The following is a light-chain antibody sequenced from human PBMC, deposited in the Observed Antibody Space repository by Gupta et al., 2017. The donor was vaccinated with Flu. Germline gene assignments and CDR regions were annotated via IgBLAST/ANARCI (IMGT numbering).Light chain of an antibody. CDR2: WAS. CDR3: QQYDSTPWA. J-gene: IGKJ1*01. CDR1: QSVLYSSNNKNY. Sequence: DIVMTQSPDSLAVSLGERATINCKSSQSVLYSSNNKNYLVWYQQKPGQPPKLLIYWASTRESGVPDSFSGSGSGTDFTLTISSLQAEDVAVYYCQQYDSTPWAFGQGTKVEIK. V-gene: IGKV4-1*01.